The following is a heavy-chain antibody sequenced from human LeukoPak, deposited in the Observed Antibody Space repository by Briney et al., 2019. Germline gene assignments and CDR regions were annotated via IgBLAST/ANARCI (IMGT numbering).Heavy chain of an antibody. CDR3: ATAQLWLDDFHH. V-gene: IGHV3-23*01. D-gene: IGHD5-18*01. CDR1: GFTFSSYA. CDR2: ISGSGGST. J-gene: IGHJ1*01. Sequence: GGSLRLSCAASGFTFSSYAMSWVRQAPGKGLEWVSAISGSGGSTYYADSVKGRFTISRDNSKNTLFLQMNSLRAQDTALYYCATAQLWLDDFHHWGQGTLVTVSS.